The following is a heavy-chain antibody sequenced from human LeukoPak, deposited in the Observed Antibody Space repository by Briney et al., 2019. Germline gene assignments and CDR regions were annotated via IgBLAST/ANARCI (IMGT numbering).Heavy chain of an antibody. V-gene: IGHV3-33*06. CDR3: AKDAQRGFDYRNSLEY. D-gene: IGHD4-11*01. Sequence: PGGSLRLSCAASGFIFNHHAMHWVRQAPGKGLEWVAVIWSDKTNKFYADSVRGRFTISRDDSRKTVYLEMERMTAGDTAIYYCAKDAQRGFDYRNSLEYWRQGALVTVAS. CDR1: GFIFNHHA. CDR2: IWSDKTNK. J-gene: IGHJ4*02.